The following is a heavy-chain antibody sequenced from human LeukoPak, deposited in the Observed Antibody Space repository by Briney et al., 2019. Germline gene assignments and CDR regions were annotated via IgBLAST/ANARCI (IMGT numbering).Heavy chain of an antibody. V-gene: IGHV3-23*01. CDR1: GFTFSSYA. Sequence: HPGGSLRLSCAASGFTFSSYAMSWVRQAPGKGLEWVSSVSGSGGGTFYADSVKGRLTISRDNSKNTVYMQLSNMRVEDAAIYYCAKDRPNYYDSSGHYYRRDGDYWGQGTLVTVSS. CDR2: VSGSGGGT. D-gene: IGHD3-22*01. J-gene: IGHJ4*02. CDR3: AKDRPNYYDSSGHYYRRDGDY.